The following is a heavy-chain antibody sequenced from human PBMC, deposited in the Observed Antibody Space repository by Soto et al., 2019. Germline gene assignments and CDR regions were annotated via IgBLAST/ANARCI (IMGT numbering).Heavy chain of an antibody. V-gene: IGHV1-69*01. CDR1: GGTFSRYS. CDR3: ARPYEGGYSSNHHYYYALDV. D-gene: IGHD3-22*01. Sequence: QVQLVQSGAEVKKPGSSVKVSCKISGGTFSRYSISWVRQAPGQGLEWMGGIVPIFGTRNYAQKFQDRVTITPDESATTAHMELSNLRSEDTAVYYCARPYEGGYSSNHHYYYALDVWGQGTEVTVSS. J-gene: IGHJ6*02. CDR2: IVPIFGTR.